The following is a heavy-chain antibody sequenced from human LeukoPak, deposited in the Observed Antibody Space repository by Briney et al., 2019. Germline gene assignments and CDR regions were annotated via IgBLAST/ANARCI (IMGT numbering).Heavy chain of an antibody. Sequence: SETLSLTCAVYGGSFSGYYWSWIRQPPGKGLEWIGEINHSGSTNYNPSLKSRVTMSIDTSKNQFSLNLSSVTAADTAVYYCARRHYEILSGYPSWGQGILVTVSS. V-gene: IGHV4-34*01. CDR2: INHSGST. D-gene: IGHD3-9*01. CDR1: GGSFSGYY. J-gene: IGHJ4*02. CDR3: ARRHYEILSGYPS.